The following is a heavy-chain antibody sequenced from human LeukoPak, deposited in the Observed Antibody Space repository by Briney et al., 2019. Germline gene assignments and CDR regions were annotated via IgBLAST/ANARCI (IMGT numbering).Heavy chain of an antibody. CDR3: AKGSSGWSIDY. CDR2: MRYDGGNE. Sequence: GGSLRLSCAASGFTFTSYGMHWVRQAPGKGLEWVALMRYDGGNEYYTDSVKGRFTISRDNPKNTLYLQMNSLRAEDTAVYYCAKGSSGWSIDYWGQGTLVTVSS. V-gene: IGHV3-30*02. D-gene: IGHD6-19*01. J-gene: IGHJ4*02. CDR1: GFTFTSYG.